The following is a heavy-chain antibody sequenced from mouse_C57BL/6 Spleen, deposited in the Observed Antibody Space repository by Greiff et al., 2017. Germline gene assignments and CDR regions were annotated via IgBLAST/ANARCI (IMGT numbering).Heavy chain of an antibody. Sequence: EVQLQQSGPELVKPGASVKISCKASGFTFTDYYMNWVKQSHGKSLEWIGEINPNNGGTSYNQKFKGKATLTVDKSSSTAYMELRSLTTEDSAVYYCSGTYYSNYGGMDYWGQGTSVTVSS. CDR3: SGTYYSNYGGMDY. CDR1: GFTFTDYY. D-gene: IGHD2-5*01. CDR2: INPNNGGT. J-gene: IGHJ4*01. V-gene: IGHV1-26*01.